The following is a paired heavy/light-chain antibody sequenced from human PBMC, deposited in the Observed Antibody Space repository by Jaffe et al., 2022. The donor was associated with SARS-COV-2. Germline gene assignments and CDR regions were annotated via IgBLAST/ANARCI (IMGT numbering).Heavy chain of an antibody. J-gene: IGHJ6*02. CDR3: ARDRGKNQVHSSSWFYGMDV. CDR1: GFTFSSYG. D-gene: IGHD6-13*01. V-gene: IGHV3-33*01. CDR2: IWYDGSNK. Sequence: QVQLVESGGGVVQPGRSLRLSCAASGFTFSSYGMHWVRQAPGKGLEWVAVIWYDGSNKYYADSVKGRFTISRDNSKNTLYLQMNSLRAEDTAVYYCARDRGKNQVHSSSWFYGMDVWGQGTTVTVSS.
Light chain of an antibody. V-gene: IGLV1-44*01. CDR3: AAWDDSLNAVV. Sequence: QSVLTQPPSASGTPGQRVTISCSGSSSNIGSNTVNWYQQLPGTAPKLLIYSNNQRPSGVPDRFSGSKSGTSASLAISGLQSEDEADYYCAAWDDSLNAVVFGGGTKLTVL. CDR2: SNN. CDR1: SSNIGSNT. J-gene: IGLJ3*02.